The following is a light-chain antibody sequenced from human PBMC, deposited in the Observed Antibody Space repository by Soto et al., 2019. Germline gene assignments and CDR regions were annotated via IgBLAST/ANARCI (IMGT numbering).Light chain of an antibody. CDR3: CSYAGSYLFV. V-gene: IGLV2-11*01. Sequence: QSALTQPRSVSGSPGQSVTISCTGTTGDIGGYNYVSWYQQHPGKAPKLIIYDVNNRPAGVPDRFSGSKSGITASLTISGLRPEDEGDYHCCSYAGSYLFVFGTATKLTVL. J-gene: IGLJ1*01. CDR1: TGDIGGYNY. CDR2: DVN.